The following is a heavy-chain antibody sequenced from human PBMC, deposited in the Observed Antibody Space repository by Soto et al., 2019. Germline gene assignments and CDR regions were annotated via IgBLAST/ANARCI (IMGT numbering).Heavy chain of an antibody. J-gene: IGHJ3*02. V-gene: IGHV1-69*13. CDR1: GGTFSSYA. D-gene: IGHD2-15*01. CDR3: ARDIRYCSGGSCYGPGAFDI. CDR2: IIPIFGTA. Sequence: SVKVSCKASGGTFSSYAISWVRQAPGQGLKWMGGIIPIFGTANYAQKFQGRVTITADESTSTAYMELSSLRSEDTAVYYCARDIRYCSGGSCYGPGAFDIWGQGTMVTVSS.